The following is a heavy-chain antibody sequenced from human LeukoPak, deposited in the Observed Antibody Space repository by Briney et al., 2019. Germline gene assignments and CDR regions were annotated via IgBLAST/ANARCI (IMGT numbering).Heavy chain of an antibody. CDR1: GYTFTSYY. J-gene: IGHJ4*02. Sequence: ASVKVSCKASGYTFTSYYIHWVRQAPGQGLEWMGIINPGGGTTSYAQKFQGRVTVTRDTSTSTVYMELSSLRSEDTAVYYCARGLPAGNQPLFDYWGQGILVTVSS. D-gene: IGHD2-2*01. CDR3: ARGLPAGNQPLFDY. CDR2: INPGGGTT. V-gene: IGHV1-46*01.